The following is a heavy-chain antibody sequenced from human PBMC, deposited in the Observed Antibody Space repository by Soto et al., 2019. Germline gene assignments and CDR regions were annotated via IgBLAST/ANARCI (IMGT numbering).Heavy chain of an antibody. D-gene: IGHD3-22*01. CDR3: AKGVDSSGYFDY. CDR1: GFTFSSYA. V-gene: IGHV3-23*01. Sequence: GGSLRLSCAASGFTFSSYAMSWVRQAPGKGLEWVSAISGSGGSTYYADSVKGRFTISRDNSKNTLYLQMNSLRAEDSSVYYGAKGVDSSGYFDYWGQGTLVTVSS. J-gene: IGHJ4*02. CDR2: ISGSGGST.